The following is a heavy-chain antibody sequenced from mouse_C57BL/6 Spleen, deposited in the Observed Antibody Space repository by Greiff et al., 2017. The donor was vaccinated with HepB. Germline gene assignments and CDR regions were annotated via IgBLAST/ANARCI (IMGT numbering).Heavy chain of an antibody. J-gene: IGHJ1*01. CDR2: IDPETGGT. D-gene: IGHD2-2*01. Sequence: QVQLQQSGAELVRPGSSVTLSCKASGYTFTDYEMHWVKQTPVHGLEWIGAIDPETGGTAYNQKFKGKAILTADKSSSTAYMELRSLTSEDSAVYYCTRSGYAWYFGVWGAGTPVTVSS. V-gene: IGHV1-15*01. CDR3: TRSGYAWYFGV. CDR1: GYTFTDYE.